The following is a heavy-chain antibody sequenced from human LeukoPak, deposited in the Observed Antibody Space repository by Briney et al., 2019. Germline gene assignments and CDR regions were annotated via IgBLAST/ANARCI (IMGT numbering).Heavy chain of an antibody. V-gene: IGHV4-34*01. CDR3: ARGHATLFDY. D-gene: IGHD2-15*01. Sequence: PSETLSLTCAVYGGSFSGYYWSWIRQPPGRGLEGIGEINHSGSTNYNPSLKSRVTISVDTSKNQFSLKLSSVTAADTAVYYCARGHATLFDYWGQGTLVTVSS. CDR1: GGSFSGYY. CDR2: INHSGST. J-gene: IGHJ4*02.